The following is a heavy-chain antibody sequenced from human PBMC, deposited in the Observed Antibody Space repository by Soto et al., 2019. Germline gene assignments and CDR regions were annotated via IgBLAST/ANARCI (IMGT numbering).Heavy chain of an antibody. Sequence: PGGSPRLSCAASGFPFSSYAMSWVRQAPGKGLEWVSAISGSGGSTYYADSVKGRFTISRDNSKNTLYLQMNSLRAEDTAVYYCAKDRITGTGRDYWGQGTLVTVSS. D-gene: IGHD1-7*01. CDR1: GFPFSSYA. J-gene: IGHJ4*02. V-gene: IGHV3-23*01. CDR2: ISGSGGST. CDR3: AKDRITGTGRDY.